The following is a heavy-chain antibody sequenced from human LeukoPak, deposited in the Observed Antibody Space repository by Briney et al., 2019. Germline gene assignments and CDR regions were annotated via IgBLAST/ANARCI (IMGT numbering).Heavy chain of an antibody. V-gene: IGHV3-74*01. CDR3: ATDRSSIAVRPH. D-gene: IGHD6-6*01. J-gene: IGHJ4*02. Sequence: GGSLRLSCAASGFTFDDYAMHWVRQAPGKGLVWVSRINNDGTITNYADSVKGRFTISRDDAKNTLYLQMSSLRAEDTAVYYCATDRSSIAVRPHWGQGTLVTVSS. CDR1: GFTFDDYA. CDR2: INNDGTIT.